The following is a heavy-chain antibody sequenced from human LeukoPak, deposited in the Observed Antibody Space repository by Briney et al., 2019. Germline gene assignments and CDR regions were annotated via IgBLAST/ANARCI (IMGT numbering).Heavy chain of an antibody. CDR2: TNPNSGGT. J-gene: IGHJ4*02. D-gene: IGHD6-13*01. V-gene: IGHV1-2*02. CDR3: AKDSSSWPARGDYFDY. CDR1: GYTFTGYY. Sequence: ASVKVSCKASGYTFTGYYTHWVRQAPGQGLEWMGWTNPNSGGTNYAQKFQGRVTMTRDTSISTAYMELSRPTSDDTAVYYCAKDSSSWPARGDYFDYWGQGTLVTVSS.